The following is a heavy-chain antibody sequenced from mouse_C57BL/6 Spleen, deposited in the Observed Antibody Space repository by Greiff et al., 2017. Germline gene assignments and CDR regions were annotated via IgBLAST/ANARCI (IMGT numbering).Heavy chain of an antibody. Sequence: VQLQQSGPGLVKPSQSLSLTCSVTGYSITSGYYWNWIRQFPGNKLEWMGYISYDGSNNYNPSLKNRISITRDTSNKQFFLMLNSVTTEDTATYYCARGVGNYVWFAYWGQGTLVTVSA. J-gene: IGHJ3*01. D-gene: IGHD2-1*01. CDR3: ARGVGNYVWFAY. CDR2: ISYDGSN. V-gene: IGHV3-6*01. CDR1: GYSITSGYY.